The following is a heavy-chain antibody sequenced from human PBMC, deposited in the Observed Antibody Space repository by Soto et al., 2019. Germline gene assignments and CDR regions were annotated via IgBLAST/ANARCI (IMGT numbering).Heavy chain of an antibody. D-gene: IGHD6-6*01. Sequence: ASVKVSCKASGYTFTSYDINWVRQATGQGLEWMGWMNPNSGNTGYAQKFQGRVTMTRNTSISTAYMELSSLRSEDTAVYYCAGGSGHSSSYYYYYMDVWGKGTTVTVSS. V-gene: IGHV1-8*01. J-gene: IGHJ6*03. CDR1: GYTFTSYD. CDR2: MNPNSGNT. CDR3: AGGSGHSSSYYYYYMDV.